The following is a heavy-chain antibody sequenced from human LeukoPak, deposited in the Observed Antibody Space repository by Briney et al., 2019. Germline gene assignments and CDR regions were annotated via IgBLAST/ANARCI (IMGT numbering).Heavy chain of an antibody. Sequence: SETLSLTCTVSGGSISSYYWSWIRQPAGKGLEWIGRIYSSGNTIYNPALKSRVTMSVDTSNNQFSLKLSSVTAADTAVYYCARGHYDILTGYLTFFDYWGQGTLVTVSS. D-gene: IGHD3-9*01. J-gene: IGHJ4*02. CDR2: IYSSGNT. CDR3: ARGHYDILTGYLTFFDY. V-gene: IGHV4-4*07. CDR1: GGSISSYY.